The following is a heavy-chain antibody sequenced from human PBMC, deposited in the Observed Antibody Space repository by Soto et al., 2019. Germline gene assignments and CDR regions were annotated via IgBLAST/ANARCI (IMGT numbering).Heavy chain of an antibody. D-gene: IGHD4-17*01. CDR1: GFTFSSYG. CDR2: ISYDGSNK. J-gene: IGHJ4*02. V-gene: IGHV3-30*18. Sequence: PGGSLRLSCAASGFTFSSYGMHWVRQAPGKGLEWVAVISYDGSNKYYADSVKGRFTISRDNSKNTLYLQMNSLRAEDTAVYYCAKQRGHGDFYYFDYWGQGTLVTVSS. CDR3: AKQRGHGDFYYFDY.